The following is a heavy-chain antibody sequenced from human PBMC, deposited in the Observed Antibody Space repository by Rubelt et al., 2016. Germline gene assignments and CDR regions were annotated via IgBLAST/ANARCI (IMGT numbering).Heavy chain of an antibody. D-gene: IGHD6-19*01. CDR3: ASRSGGYLDY. CDR2: ISYDGTNK. V-gene: IGHV3-30*04. J-gene: IGHJ4*02. CDR1: GFTFSSYA. Sequence: QVQLVESGGGVVQPGRSLRLSCAASGFTFSSYAMHWVRQAPGKGLEWVAVISYDGTNKYYADSVKGRFTTSRKNSKNPLYRQRNSLRAEETVGYYCASRSGGYLDYWGQGTLVTVS.